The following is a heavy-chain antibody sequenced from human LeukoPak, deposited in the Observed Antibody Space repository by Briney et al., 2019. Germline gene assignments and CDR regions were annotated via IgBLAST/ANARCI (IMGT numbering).Heavy chain of an antibody. J-gene: IGHJ4*02. V-gene: IGHV3-30*02. CDR1: GFTFSSYG. Sequence: GGSLRLSCAASGFTFSSYGMHWVRQAPGKGLEWVAFIRYDGSNKYYADSVKGRFTISRDNSKNTLYLQMNSLRAEDTAVYYCAKDPYYYDSSGYSPDYGGQGILVTVSS. D-gene: IGHD3-22*01. CDR3: AKDPYYYDSSGYSPDY. CDR2: IRYDGSNK.